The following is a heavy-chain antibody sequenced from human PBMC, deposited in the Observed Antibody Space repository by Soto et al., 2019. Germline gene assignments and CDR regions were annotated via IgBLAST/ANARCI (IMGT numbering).Heavy chain of an antibody. J-gene: IGHJ6*02. CDR2: IGTAGDT. CDR1: GFTFSSYD. CDR3: ARFYGGVRISAGNSGRDA. Sequence: PGGSLRLSCAASGFTFSSYDMHWVRQATGKGLEWGSAIGTAGDTYYPGSVKGRFTISRENAKNSLYLQINNLIAGDTAVYYCARFYGGVRISAGNSGRDAWGQGSTVTVSS. V-gene: IGHV3-13*01. D-gene: IGHD3-16*01.